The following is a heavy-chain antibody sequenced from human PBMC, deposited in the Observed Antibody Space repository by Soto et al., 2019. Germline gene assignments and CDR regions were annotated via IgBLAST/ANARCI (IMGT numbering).Heavy chain of an antibody. Sequence: SETLSLTCTVSGGSISSYYWSWIRQPPGKGLEWIGYFYYSGSTNYNPSLKSRVTISVDTSKNQFSLKLSSVTAADTAVYYCARERYYGMDVWGQGTTVTVSS. V-gene: IGHV4-59*01. J-gene: IGHJ6*02. CDR1: GGSISSYY. CDR3: ARERYYGMDV. CDR2: FYYSGST.